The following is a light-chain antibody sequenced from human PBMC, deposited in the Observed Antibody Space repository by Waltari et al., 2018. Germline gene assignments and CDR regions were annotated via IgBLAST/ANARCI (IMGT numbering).Light chain of an antibody. Sequence: VRTQSPGALSLSPGARAPLACRASQSLSSSLAWYQQRPGQAPRLLIYDVSNRASGIPARFSGSGSGTDFTLTISSLEPEDFAVYYCQQRTNRPRMYTFGQGTKLEI. J-gene: IGKJ2*01. CDR2: DVS. CDR3: QQRTNRPRMYT. V-gene: IGKV3-11*01. CDR1: QSLSSS.